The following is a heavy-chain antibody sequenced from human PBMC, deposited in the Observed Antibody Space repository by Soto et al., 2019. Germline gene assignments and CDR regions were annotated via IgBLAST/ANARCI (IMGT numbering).Heavy chain of an antibody. J-gene: IGHJ3*02. D-gene: IGHD7-27*01. V-gene: IGHV1-2*04. Sequence: ASVKVSCKASGYTFSAYYIHWVRQAPGQGPEWLGWISPNTGGTNYAQNFQGWVTMTRDTSISTAYMELSRLRSDDTAVYYCARAGTGVSAFDIWGQGTMVTVSS. CDR2: ISPNTGGT. CDR1: GYTFSAYY. CDR3: ARAGTGVSAFDI.